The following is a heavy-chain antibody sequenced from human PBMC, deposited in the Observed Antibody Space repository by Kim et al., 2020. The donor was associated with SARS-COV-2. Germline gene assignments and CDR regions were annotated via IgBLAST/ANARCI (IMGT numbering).Heavy chain of an antibody. CDR2: YTSGRT. Sequence: YTSGRTNYNPSLQSRVTMSVDMSKNQFSLKLSSGTAADTAVYYGASALGHWGQGTLVTVSS. V-gene: IGHV4-4*07. J-gene: IGHJ4*02. CDR3: ASALGH. D-gene: IGHD3-16*02.